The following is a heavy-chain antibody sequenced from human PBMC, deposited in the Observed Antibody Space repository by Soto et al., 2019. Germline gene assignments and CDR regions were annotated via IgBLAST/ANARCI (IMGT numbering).Heavy chain of an antibody. D-gene: IGHD2-2*01. V-gene: IGHV3-15*01. CDR2: IKRKSDGETT. J-gene: IGHJ3*02. Sequence: EVQLVESGGDSVKPGGSLRLSCAASGFTFTYVWMTWVRQAPGKGLEWVGRIKRKSDGETTDYAAPVKGRFTISRDDSENTLYLEMNSLKTDGTAGYYCAADRYCSSNTCPGAFDIWGQGTMVRVSA. CDR3: AADRYCSSNTCPGAFDI. CDR1: GFTFTYVW.